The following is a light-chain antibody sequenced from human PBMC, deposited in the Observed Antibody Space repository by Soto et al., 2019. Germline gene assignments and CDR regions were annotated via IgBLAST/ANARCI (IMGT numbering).Light chain of an antibody. J-gene: IGKJ1*01. CDR1: QSISSH. CDR2: AAS. V-gene: IGKV1-39*01. CDR3: QQSYSTPRT. Sequence: DMQMTQSPSSLCAFVGDRVTITCRASQSISSHLNWYQQKPGKAPKLLIYAASSLQSGVPSRFSGSGSGTDFTLTISSLQPEDFATYYCQQSYSTPRTFGQGTKVDIK.